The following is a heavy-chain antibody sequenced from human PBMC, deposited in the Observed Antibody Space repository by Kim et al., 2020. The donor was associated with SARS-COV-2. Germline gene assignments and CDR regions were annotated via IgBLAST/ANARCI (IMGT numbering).Heavy chain of an antibody. J-gene: IGHJ6*01. CDR2: ISGTGGRT. V-gene: IGHV3-23*01. Sequence: GSLRLSCAASGFTFSTYGMSWVRQAPGKGLEWVSAISGTGGRTDYADPVKGRFTISRDNSKNTLSLQINSLRAEDTAVYYCPKFKSGGYDWPRGCMD. CDR3: PKFKSGGYDWPRGCMD. D-gene: IGHD5-12*01. CDR1: GFTFSTYG.